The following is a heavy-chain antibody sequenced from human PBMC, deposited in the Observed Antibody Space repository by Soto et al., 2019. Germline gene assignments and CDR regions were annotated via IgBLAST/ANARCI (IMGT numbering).Heavy chain of an antibody. V-gene: IGHV1-2*04. J-gene: IGHJ4*02. D-gene: IGHD1-20*01. CDR1: GYTFTGYY. Sequence: ASVKVSCKASGYTFTGYYIHWVRQAPGQGLEWMGWINPNSGGTNYAQKFQGWVTMTRDTSISTAYMELSRLRSDDTAVYYCARGLGTYNWNYYDYWGQGTLVTVSS. CDR2: INPNSGGT. CDR3: ARGLGTYNWNYYDY.